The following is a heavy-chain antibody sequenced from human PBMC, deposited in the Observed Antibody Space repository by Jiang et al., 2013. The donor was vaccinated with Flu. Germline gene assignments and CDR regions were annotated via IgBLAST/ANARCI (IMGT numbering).Heavy chain of an antibody. CDR2: INHSGST. CDR1: GGSFSGYY. CDR3: ARGGYYGSGSYYNY. D-gene: IGHD3-10*01. Sequence: LLKPSETLSLTCAVYGGSFSGYYWSWIRQPPGKGLEWIGEINHSGSTNYNPSLKSRVTISVDTSKNQFSLKLSSVTAADTAVYYCARGGYYGSGSYYNYWGQGTLVTVSS. V-gene: IGHV4-34*01. J-gene: IGHJ4*02.